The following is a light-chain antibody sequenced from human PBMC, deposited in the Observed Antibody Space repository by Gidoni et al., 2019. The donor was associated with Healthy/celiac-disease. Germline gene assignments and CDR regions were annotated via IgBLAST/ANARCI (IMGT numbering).Light chain of an antibody. J-gene: IGKJ1*01. Sequence: EIVLPQSPGTLSLSPGESATLSCRASQSVSSSYLAWYQQKPGQAPRLLIYGASSRATGIPDRFRGSGSGTDFTLTISRLEPEDFAVYYCQQYGSSPWTFGQXTKVEIK. CDR1: QSVSSSY. V-gene: IGKV3-20*01. CDR3: QQYGSSPWT. CDR2: GAS.